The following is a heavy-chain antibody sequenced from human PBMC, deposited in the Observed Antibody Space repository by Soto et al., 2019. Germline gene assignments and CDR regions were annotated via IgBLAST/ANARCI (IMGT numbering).Heavy chain of an antibody. CDR1: GFTFSSYG. CDR3: ARDLSKYTYYYYGMDV. CDR2: IWYDGSNK. Sequence: QVQLVESGGGVVQPGRSLRLSCAASGFTFSSYGMHWVRQAPGKGLEWVAVIWYDGSNKYYADSVKGRFTISRDNSKNTLYLQMNSPRAEDTAVYYCARDLSKYTYYYYGMDVWGQGTTVTVSS. V-gene: IGHV3-33*01. D-gene: IGHD5-18*01. J-gene: IGHJ6*02.